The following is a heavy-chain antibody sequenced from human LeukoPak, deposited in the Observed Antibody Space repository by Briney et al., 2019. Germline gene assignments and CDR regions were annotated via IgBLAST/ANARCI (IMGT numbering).Heavy chain of an antibody. J-gene: IGHJ4*02. CDR1: GGSISSYY. V-gene: IGHV4-4*07. D-gene: IGHD3-10*01. CDR2: IYTNGST. CDR3: ARDSEGNRGRSFDY. Sequence: SETLSLTCTVSGGSISSYYWSWIRQPAGKGLEWIGRIYTNGSTNYNPSLKSRVTMSVDTSKNQFSLKLSSVTAADTAVYYCARDSEGNRGRSFDYWGQGTLVTVSS.